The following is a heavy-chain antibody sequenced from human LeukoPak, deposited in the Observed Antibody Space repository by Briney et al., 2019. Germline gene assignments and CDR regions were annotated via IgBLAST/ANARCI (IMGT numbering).Heavy chain of an antibody. CDR2: IYPRDGST. CDR3: ARDQEGFDY. V-gene: IGHV1-46*01. CDR1: GYTFTSYY. J-gene: IGHJ4*02. Sequence: GASVKVSCKASGYTFTSYYIHWMRQAPGQGLEWMGMIYPRDGSTSYAQKFQGRVTVTRDTSTSTVHMELSGLRSEDTAVYYCARDQEGFDYWGQGTLVTVSS.